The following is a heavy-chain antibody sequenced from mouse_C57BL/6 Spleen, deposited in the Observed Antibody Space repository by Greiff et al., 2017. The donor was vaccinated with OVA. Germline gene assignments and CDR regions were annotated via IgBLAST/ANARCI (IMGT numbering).Heavy chain of an antibody. Sequence: EVQLVESGGGLVKPGGSLKLSCAASGFTFSSYAMSWVRQTPEKRLEWVATISDGGSYTYYPDNVKGRFTISRDNAKNNLYLQMSHLKSEDTAMYYCARDGRFPAWFAYWGQGTLVTVSA. CDR1: GFTFSSYA. CDR3: ARDGRFPAWFAY. J-gene: IGHJ3*01. V-gene: IGHV5-4*01. D-gene: IGHD4-1*01. CDR2: ISDGGSYT.